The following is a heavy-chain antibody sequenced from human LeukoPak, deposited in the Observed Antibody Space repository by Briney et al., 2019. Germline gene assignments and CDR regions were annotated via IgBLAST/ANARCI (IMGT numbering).Heavy chain of an antibody. J-gene: IGHJ4*02. CDR2: VHKTGKI. D-gene: IGHD7-27*01. V-gene: IGHV4-4*02. CDR1: TVSGSSGNW. Sequence: SETLSLTCALSTVSGSSGNWWSWVRQPPGKGLEWIGEVHKTGKINYNPSLKTRVTISIDASKNQLSLELTSVTAADAAVYYCARELLGAPTPGAYWGQGTLVTVSS. CDR3: ARELLGAPTPGAY.